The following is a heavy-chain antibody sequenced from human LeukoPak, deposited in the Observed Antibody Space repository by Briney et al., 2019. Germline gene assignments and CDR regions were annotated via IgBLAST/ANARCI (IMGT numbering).Heavy chain of an antibody. CDR2: IYYSGST. V-gene: IGHV4-34*01. J-gene: IGHJ4*02. D-gene: IGHD1-14*01. Sequence: SETLSLTCAVYGGSFSGYYWSWIRQPPGKGLEWIGSIYYSGSTYYNPSLKSRVTISVDTSKNQFSLKLSSVTAADTAVYYCARLEGGPGDYWGQGTLVTVSS. CDR1: GGSFSGYY. CDR3: ARLEGGPGDY.